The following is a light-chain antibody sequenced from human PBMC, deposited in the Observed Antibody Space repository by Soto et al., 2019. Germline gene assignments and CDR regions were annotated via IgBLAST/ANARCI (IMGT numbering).Light chain of an antibody. V-gene: IGKV1-5*03. CDR3: QQYNSYPIT. CDR2: KAS. J-gene: IGKJ5*01. Sequence: DIQMTQSPSTLSASVGDRVTITCRASQSISSWLAWYQQKPGKAPKLLIYKASSLESGVPSRFSGRGSGTEFTLTISSLQPDDFATYYCQQYNSYPITVGQGTRLEIK. CDR1: QSISSW.